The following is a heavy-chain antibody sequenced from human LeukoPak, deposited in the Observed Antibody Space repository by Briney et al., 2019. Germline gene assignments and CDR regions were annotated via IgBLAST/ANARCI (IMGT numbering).Heavy chain of an antibody. CDR2: MNPSGST. D-gene: IGHD3-22*01. CDR1: GVSFSGYY. J-gene: IGHJ6*03. CDR3: ARGRQDVTMIVVVMTAVSYYLDV. V-gene: IGHV4-34*01. Sequence: SETLSLTCAVYGVSFSGYYWTWIRQTPEKGLEWIGEMNPSGSTNYNPSLKSRVTISVDTSKNQFSLELSSVTAADTAVYYCARGRQDVTMIVVVMTAVSYYLDVWGKGTTVTVS.